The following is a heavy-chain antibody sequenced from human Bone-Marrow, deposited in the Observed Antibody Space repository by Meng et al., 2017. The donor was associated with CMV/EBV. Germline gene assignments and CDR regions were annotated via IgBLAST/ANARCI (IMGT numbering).Heavy chain of an antibody. CDR1: GYTFTSYG. V-gene: IGHV1-18*01. Sequence: ASVKVSCKASGYTFTSYGISWVRQAPGQGLEWMGWISAYNGNTNYAQKLQGRVTMTTDTSTSTAYMELRSLRSDDTAVYYCARERPSGYSSSWYSYYYYGMAVWGQGNTVHVAS. J-gene: IGHJ6*02. CDR2: ISAYNGNT. CDR3: ARERPSGYSSSWYSYYYYGMAV. D-gene: IGHD6-13*01.